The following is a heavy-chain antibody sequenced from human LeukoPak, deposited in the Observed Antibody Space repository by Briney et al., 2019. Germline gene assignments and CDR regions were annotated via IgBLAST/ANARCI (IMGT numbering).Heavy chain of an antibody. CDR1: GFTFDDYA. Sequence: GGSLRLSCAASGFTFDDYAMYWVRQAPWKGLEWVSGISWNSGSIGYADSVKGRFTISRDNAKNSLYLQMNSLRAEDTAVYYCVKGQRGLLVYYFDYWGQGTLVTVSS. D-gene: IGHD3-10*01. V-gene: IGHV3-9*01. CDR2: ISWNSGSI. J-gene: IGHJ4*02. CDR3: VKGQRGLLVYYFDY.